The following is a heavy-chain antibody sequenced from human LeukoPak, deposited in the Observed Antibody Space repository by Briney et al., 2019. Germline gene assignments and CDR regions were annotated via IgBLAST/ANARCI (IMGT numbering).Heavy chain of an antibody. V-gene: IGHV4-34*01. CDR1: GGSFSGYY. J-gene: IGHJ4*02. D-gene: IGHD1-7*01. CDR2: INHSGST. CDR3: PRASHLTGTPTKNFDY. Sequence: PSETLSLTCAVYGGSFSGYYWSWIRQPPGKGLEWIGEINHSGSTNYNPSLKSRVTISVDTSKNQFSLKLSSVTAADTAVYYCPRASHLTGTPTKNFDYWGQGTLVTVSS.